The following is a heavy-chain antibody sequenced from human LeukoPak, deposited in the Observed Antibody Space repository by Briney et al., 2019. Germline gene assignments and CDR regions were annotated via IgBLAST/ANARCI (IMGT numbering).Heavy chain of an antibody. V-gene: IGHV3-43*02. Sequence: GRSLRLSCAASGFTFRDFSMHWVRQAPGKGLEWVSLVSGDGGVTHYADSVKGRFTISRDNSKNSLYLQMSSLRVEDTAFYYCAKGNNSLSFNFDYWGQGTLVTVSS. J-gene: IGHJ4*02. CDR2: VSGDGGVT. D-gene: IGHD2/OR15-2a*01. CDR3: AKGNNSLSFNFDY. CDR1: GFTFRDFS.